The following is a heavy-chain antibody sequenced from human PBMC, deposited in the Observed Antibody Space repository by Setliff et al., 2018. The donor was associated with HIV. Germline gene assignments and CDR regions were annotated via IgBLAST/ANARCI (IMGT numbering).Heavy chain of an antibody. D-gene: IGHD4-17*01. J-gene: IGHJ4*02. Sequence: PSEILSLTCTVSGVSISSGDYYWNWIRQPPGKGLEWIGYIYYSGSTYYNPSLKSRVTISVDTSKNQFSLKVTSVTAADTAVYYCARESRRGPVTHTDNWGQGTLVTVSS. CDR2: IYYSGST. CDR1: GVSISSGDYY. V-gene: IGHV4-30-4*08. CDR3: ARESRRGPVTHTDN.